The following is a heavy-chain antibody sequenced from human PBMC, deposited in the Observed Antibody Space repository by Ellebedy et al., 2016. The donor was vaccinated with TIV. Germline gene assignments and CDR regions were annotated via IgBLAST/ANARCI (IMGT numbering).Heavy chain of an antibody. CDR2: ISWNSGSI. CDR3: AKGPQLEGEYYYYYYMDV. J-gene: IGHJ6*03. D-gene: IGHD1-1*01. CDR1: GFTFDDYA. Sequence: SLKISCAASGFTFDDYAMHWVRQAPGKGLEWVSGISWNSGSIGYGDSVKGRFTISRDNAKNSLYLQMNSLRAEDTALYYCAKGPQLEGEYYYYYYMDVWGKGTTVTVSS. V-gene: IGHV3-9*01.